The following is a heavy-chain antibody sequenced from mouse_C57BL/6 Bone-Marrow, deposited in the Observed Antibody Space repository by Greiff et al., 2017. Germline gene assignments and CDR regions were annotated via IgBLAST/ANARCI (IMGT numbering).Heavy chain of an antibody. V-gene: IGHV6-3*01. D-gene: IGHD1-1*01. J-gene: IGHJ4*01. CDR3: TGGGITTVVATVDY. CDR1: GFTFSNYW. Sequence: EVQVVESGGGLVQPGGSMKLSCVASGFTFSNYWMNWVRQSPEKGLEWVAQIRLKSDNYATHYAESVEGRFTISRDDSKSSVYLQMNNLRAEDTGIYYCTGGGITTVVATVDYWGQGTSVTVSS. CDR2: IRLKSDNYAT.